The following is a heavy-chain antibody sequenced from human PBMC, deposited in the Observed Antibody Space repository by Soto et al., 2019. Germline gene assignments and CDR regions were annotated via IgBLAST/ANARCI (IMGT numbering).Heavy chain of an antibody. V-gene: IGHV4-31*03. CDR2: IYYSGNT. CDR1: GVSVSSDIYY. D-gene: IGHD2-2*01. CDR3: ARYPVVVVPAANYGLDV. Sequence: QVQLQESGPGLVKPSQTLSLTCSVSGVSVSSDIYYWSWIRHHPGLGLEWIGYIYYSGNTYYNPSLGGRVTISLDTSKNHFSLRLRSVTPADTAVYYCARYPVVVVPAANYGLDVWGQGTTVTVSS. J-gene: IGHJ6*02.